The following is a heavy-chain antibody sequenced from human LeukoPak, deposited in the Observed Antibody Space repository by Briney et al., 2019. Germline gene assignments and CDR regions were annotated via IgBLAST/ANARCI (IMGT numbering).Heavy chain of an antibody. CDR2: ISGNGVTT. V-gene: IGHV3-23*01. J-gene: IGHJ4*02. Sequence: GGSRRLSCAASGFTFSTYAMGWVRQAPGEGLRWVSSISGNGVTTYYADSVKGRFTISRDNSKNTLYLQINSLRAEDTALYYCATALYGGNTVWGQGTLVTVSS. CDR3: ATALYGGNTV. CDR1: GFTFSTYA. D-gene: IGHD4-23*01.